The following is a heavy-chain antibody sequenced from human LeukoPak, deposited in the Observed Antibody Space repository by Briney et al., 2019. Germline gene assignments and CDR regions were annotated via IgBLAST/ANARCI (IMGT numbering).Heavy chain of an antibody. CDR3: AREVGGSYGYFDY. CDR2: INAGNGNT. CDR1: GYTFTSYA. V-gene: IGHV1-3*01. D-gene: IGHD1-26*01. Sequence: ASGKVSCKASGYTFTSYAMHWVRQAPGQRLEWMGWINAGNGNTKYSQKFQGRVTITRDTSASTAYMELSSLRSEDTAVYYCAREVGGSYGYFDYWGQGTLVTVSS. J-gene: IGHJ4*02.